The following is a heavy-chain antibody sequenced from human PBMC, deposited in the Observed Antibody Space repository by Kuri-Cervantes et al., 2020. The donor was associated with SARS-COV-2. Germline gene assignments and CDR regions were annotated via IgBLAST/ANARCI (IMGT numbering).Heavy chain of an antibody. Sequence: GESLKISCAASGFTFSNFGMHWVRQTPGKGLEWVAIISYNGRNRYFADSVKGRLTVSRDNSKNTVYLQMNNLRAEDTAVYYCARDLRLGKSLDYWGQGTLVTVSS. V-gene: IGHV3-30*03. J-gene: IGHJ4*02. CDR2: ISYNGRNR. CDR3: ARDLRLGKSLDY. D-gene: IGHD7-27*01. CDR1: GFTFSNFG.